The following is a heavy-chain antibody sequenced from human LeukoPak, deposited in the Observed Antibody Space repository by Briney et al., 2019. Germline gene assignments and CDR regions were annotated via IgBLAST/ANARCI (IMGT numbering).Heavy chain of an antibody. V-gene: IGHV3-23*01. J-gene: IGHJ4*02. CDR3: AKGTYSNYVPIDY. CDR1: GFTFSSYV. D-gene: IGHD4-11*01. Sequence: PGGSLRLSCETAGFTFSSYVMHWVRRTPGKGLEWVSAISGSGGSTYYADSVKGRFTISRDNSKNTLYLQMNSLRAEDTAVYYCAKGTYSNYVPIDYWGQGTLVTVSS. CDR2: ISGSGGST.